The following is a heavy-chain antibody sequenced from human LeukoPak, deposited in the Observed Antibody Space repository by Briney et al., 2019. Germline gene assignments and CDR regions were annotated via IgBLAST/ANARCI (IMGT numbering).Heavy chain of an antibody. CDR2: IDPDDSGS. D-gene: IGHD4/OR15-4a*01. CDR3: AGVRAGANRAFDV. Sequence: GGSLRLSCAASGFTFSRYWMHWVRQAPGEGLVWVSRIDPDDSGSSYADSVKGRFTISRDNAENTLWLQMNSLRADDTAVYYCAGVRAGANRAFDVWGQGTVVAVSS. J-gene: IGHJ3*01. V-gene: IGHV3-74*01. CDR1: GFTFSRYW.